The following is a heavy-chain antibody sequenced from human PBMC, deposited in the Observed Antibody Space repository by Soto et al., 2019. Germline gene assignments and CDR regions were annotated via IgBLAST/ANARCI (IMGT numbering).Heavy chain of an antibody. D-gene: IGHD1-7*01. V-gene: IGHV3-23*01. CDR3: ARDWNYSIDY. Sequence: PGGSLRLSCAASGFSFSNYALTWVRQAPGKGLEWVSTVRGVDTSTYYADSVKGRFTISRDNSMNTLFLDMNSLRAEDTAVYYCARDWNYSIDYWGQGTLVTVSS. J-gene: IGHJ4*02. CDR2: VRGVDTST. CDR1: GFSFSNYA.